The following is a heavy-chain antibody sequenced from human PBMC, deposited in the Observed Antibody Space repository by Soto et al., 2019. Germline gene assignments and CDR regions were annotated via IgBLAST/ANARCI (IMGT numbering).Heavy chain of an antibody. CDR3: ARDPQAIAVDQPYYYGMDV. J-gene: IGHJ6*02. D-gene: IGHD6-19*01. CDR2: TSSGGSTI. V-gene: IGHV3-11*01. CDR1: GFTFSDYD. Sequence: QVQLVESGGDLAKPGGSLRLSCVGSGFTFSDYDMGWIRQAPGKGLEWVSYTSSGGSTIYYVDSVKGRFTLSRDNAKNSLYLQMDSLRVEDTAVYYWARDPQAIAVDQPYYYGMDVWGQGTTVTVSS.